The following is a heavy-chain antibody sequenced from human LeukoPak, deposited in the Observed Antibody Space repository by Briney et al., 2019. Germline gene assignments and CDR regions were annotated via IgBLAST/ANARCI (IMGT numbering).Heavy chain of an antibody. CDR1: GGTFSSYA. Sequence: GASVKVSCKASGGTFSSYAISWVRQATGQELEWMGWMNPNSGNTGYAQKFQGRVTMTRNTSISTAYMELSSLRSEDTAVYYCARGAGFGTYYDFWSGYYPVDYWGQGTLSPSPQ. CDR3: ARGAGFGTYYDFWSGYYPVDY. CDR2: MNPNSGNT. V-gene: IGHV1-8*02. D-gene: IGHD3-3*01. J-gene: IGHJ4*02.